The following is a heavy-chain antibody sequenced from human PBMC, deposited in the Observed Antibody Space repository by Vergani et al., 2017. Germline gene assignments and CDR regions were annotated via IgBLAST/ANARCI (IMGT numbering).Heavy chain of an antibody. J-gene: IGHJ6*02. CDR2: INQSGST. CDR1: GGSFSGYY. V-gene: IGHV4-34*01. D-gene: IGHD2-15*01. CDR3: ARRRGISLAVWGMGV. Sequence: QVQLQQWGAGLLKPSETLSLTCAVYGGSFSGYYWSWIRQPPGKGLEWIGEINQSGSTNYNPSLKSRVTISVDTSKNQFSLKLSSVTAADTAVYYCARRRGISLAVWGMGVWGQGTTVTVSS.